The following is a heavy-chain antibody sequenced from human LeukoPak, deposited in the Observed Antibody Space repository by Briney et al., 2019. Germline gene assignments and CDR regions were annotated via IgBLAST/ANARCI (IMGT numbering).Heavy chain of an antibody. D-gene: IGHD3-10*01. CDR2: TYYRSKWYN. V-gene: IGHV6-1*01. CDR1: GDSVSSNSAA. J-gene: IGHJ6*02. Sequence: SQTLSLTCAISGDSVSSNSAAWNWIRQSPSRGLEWLGRTYYRSKWYNEYAVSVKSRITINPDTSKNQFSLQLSSVTAADTAVYYCARLITMVRGVNYYYGMDVWGQGTTVTVSS. CDR3: ARLITMVRGVNYYYGMDV.